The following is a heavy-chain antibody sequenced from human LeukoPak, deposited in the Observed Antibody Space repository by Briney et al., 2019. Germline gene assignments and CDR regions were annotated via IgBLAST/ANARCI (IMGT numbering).Heavy chain of an antibody. CDR3: ARVPYGDYSNWFDP. D-gene: IGHD4-17*01. J-gene: IGHJ5*02. V-gene: IGHV4-30-4*01. CDR1: GGSISSGDYY. CDR2: IYYSGST. Sequence: SETLSLTCTVSGGSISSGDYYWSWIRQPPGKGLEWIGYIYYSGSTYYNPSLKSRVTISVDTSKNQFSLKLSSVTAAGTAVYYCARVPYGDYSNWFDPWGQGTLVTVSS.